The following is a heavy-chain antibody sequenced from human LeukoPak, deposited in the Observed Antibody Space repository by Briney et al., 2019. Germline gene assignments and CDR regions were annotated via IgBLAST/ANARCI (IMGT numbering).Heavy chain of an antibody. CDR1: GFTFSSYA. V-gene: IGHV3-23*01. D-gene: IGHD3-10*01. J-gene: IGHJ5*02. CDR3: AKDRYYGGSGKNWFDP. CDR2: ISGSGGST. Sequence: PGGSLRLSCAASGFTFSSYAMSWVRQAPGKGLEWVSAISGSGGSTYYADPVKGRFTISRDNSKNTLYLQMNSLRAEDTAVYYCAKDRYYGGSGKNWFDPWGQGTLVTVSS.